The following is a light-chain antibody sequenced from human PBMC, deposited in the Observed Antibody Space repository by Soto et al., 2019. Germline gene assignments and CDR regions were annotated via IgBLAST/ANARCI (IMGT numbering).Light chain of an antibody. Sequence: EIQKTQSPSTLSGSIGHRVTITCRASQTISSWLAWYQQKPGKAPKLLIYKASTLKSGVPSRVSGSGSGTEFTLTISSLQPDDFATYYCQHYNSYSEAFGQGTKV. CDR2: KAS. CDR3: QHYNSYSEA. CDR1: QTISSW. V-gene: IGKV1-5*03. J-gene: IGKJ1*01.